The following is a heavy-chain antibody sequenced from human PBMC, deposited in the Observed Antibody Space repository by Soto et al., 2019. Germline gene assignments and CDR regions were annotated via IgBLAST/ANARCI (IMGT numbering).Heavy chain of an antibody. J-gene: IGHJ3*02. CDR3: AVDFIEYSSPFRAAFDI. CDR2: IYYSGST. V-gene: IGHV4-59*01. D-gene: IGHD6-6*01. CDR1: GGSISSYY. Sequence: PSETLSLTCTVSGGSISSYYWSWIRQPPGKGLEWIGYIYYSGSTNYNPSLKSRVTISVDTSKNQFSLKLSSVTAADTAVYYCAVDFIEYSSPFRAAFDIWGQGTMVTVSS.